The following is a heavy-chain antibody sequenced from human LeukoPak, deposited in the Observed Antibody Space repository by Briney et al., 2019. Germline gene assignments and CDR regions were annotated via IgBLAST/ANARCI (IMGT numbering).Heavy chain of an antibody. D-gene: IGHD5-24*01. CDR3: ARRLWMATIISRFDP. Sequence: GSLRLSCAASGFTFSSYGMSWVRQPPGKGLEWMGSIYYSGSTYYNSSLKSRVTISVDTSKNQFSLKLSSVTAADTAVYYCARRLWMATIISRFDPWGQGTLVTVSS. CDR1: GFTFSSYG. J-gene: IGHJ5*02. CDR2: IYYSGST. V-gene: IGHV4-39*01.